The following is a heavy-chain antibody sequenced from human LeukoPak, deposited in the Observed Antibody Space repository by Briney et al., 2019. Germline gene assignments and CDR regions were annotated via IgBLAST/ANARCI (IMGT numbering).Heavy chain of an antibody. CDR2: IWYDGSNK. Sequence: PGGSLRLSCAASGFTFSSYEMNWVRRAPGKGLEGVAVIWYDGSNKYYADSVKGRFTISRDNSKNTLYLQMNSLRAEDTAVYYCAKEDQPMILSGGYWGQGTMVTVSS. D-gene: IGHD3/OR15-3a*01. V-gene: IGHV3-33*06. CDR3: AKEDQPMILSGGY. J-gene: IGHJ4*02. CDR1: GFTFSSYE.